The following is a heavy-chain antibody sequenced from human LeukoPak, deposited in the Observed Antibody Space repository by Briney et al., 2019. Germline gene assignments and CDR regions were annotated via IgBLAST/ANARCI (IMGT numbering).Heavy chain of an antibody. CDR3: ANPPTTDYDYVWGSYRLGDDAFDV. CDR2: ISGSGGRT. D-gene: IGHD3-16*02. CDR1: ALTLSSYA. V-gene: IGHV3-23*01. J-gene: IGHJ3*01. Sequence: GGSLRLSCAASALTLSSYATRWVRLPPAKGLGWVSPISGSGGRTSYADSVKGRFTISQNNSKNTLYLQMNSLRAEDTAVYYCANPPTTDYDYVWGSYRLGDDAFDVWGQGTMVTVSS.